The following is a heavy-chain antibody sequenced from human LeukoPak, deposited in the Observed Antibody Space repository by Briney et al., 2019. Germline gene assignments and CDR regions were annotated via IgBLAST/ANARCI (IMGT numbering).Heavy chain of an antibody. J-gene: IGHJ4*02. Sequence: PGGSLRLSCAASGFTFSSYSMNWVRQAPGKGLEWVSSISSSSSYIYYADSVKGRFTISRDNAKNSLYLQMNSLRAEDTAVYYCARDLSSWYYFDYWGQGTLVTVSS. CDR2: ISSSSSYI. D-gene: IGHD6-13*01. V-gene: IGHV3-21*01. CDR1: GFTFSSYS. CDR3: ARDLSSWYYFDY.